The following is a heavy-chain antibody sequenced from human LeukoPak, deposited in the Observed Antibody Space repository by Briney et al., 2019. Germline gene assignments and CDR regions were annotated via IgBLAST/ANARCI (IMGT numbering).Heavy chain of an antibody. CDR1: GFSISNDW. J-gene: IGHJ4*02. D-gene: IGHD3-10*01. CDR3: TLIKGWGSGSYYLDY. Sequence: GGSLRLSCAASGFSISNDWMSWVRQAPGKGLEWICRVKSKASGEKTDYAAPVKGRFTISRDDAKNTLYLQMNSLKTEDTAVYYCTLIKGWGSGSYYLDYWGEGTLVTVSS. V-gene: IGHV3-15*01. CDR2: VKSKASGEKT.